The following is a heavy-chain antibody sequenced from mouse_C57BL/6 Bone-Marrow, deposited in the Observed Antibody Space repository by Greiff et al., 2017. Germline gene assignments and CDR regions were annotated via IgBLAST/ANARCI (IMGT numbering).Heavy chain of an antibody. J-gene: IGHJ3*01. Sequence: EVKLMESGGGLVQPGGSLKLSCAASGFTFSDYGMAWVRQAPRKGPEWVAFISNLAYSIYYADTVTGRFTISRENAKNTLYLEMSSLRSEDTAMYYCARPFYGYGWFAYWGQGTLVTVSA. CDR1: GFTFSDYG. CDR2: ISNLAYSI. V-gene: IGHV5-15*01. D-gene: IGHD2-9*01. CDR3: ARPFYGYGWFAY.